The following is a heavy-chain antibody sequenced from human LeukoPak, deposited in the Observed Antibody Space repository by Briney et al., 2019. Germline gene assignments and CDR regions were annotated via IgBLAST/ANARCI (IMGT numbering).Heavy chain of an antibody. V-gene: IGHV3-30*02. CDR2: IRYDGSNK. Sequence: PGGSLRLSCAASGFTFSSYGMHWVRQAPGKGLEWVAFIRYDGSNKYYADSVKGRFTISRDNSKNTLYLQMNSLRAEDTAVYYCARDRDGYNNYGFDYWGQGTLVTVSS. J-gene: IGHJ4*02. D-gene: IGHD5-24*01. CDR1: GFTFSSYG. CDR3: ARDRDGYNNYGFDY.